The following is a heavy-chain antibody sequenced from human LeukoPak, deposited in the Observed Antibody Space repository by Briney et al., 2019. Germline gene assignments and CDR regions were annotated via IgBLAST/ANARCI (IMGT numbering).Heavy chain of an antibody. V-gene: IGHV4-59*12. D-gene: IGHD3-10*01. J-gene: IGHJ6*03. Sequence: PSETLSHTCTVSGGSISSYYWSWIRQPPGKGLEWIGYIYYSGSTNYNPSLKSRVTISVDTSKNQFSLKLSSVTAADTAVYYCARDAMVRGERYYYMDVWGKGTTVTISS. CDR2: IYYSGST. CDR3: ARDAMVRGERYYYMDV. CDR1: GGSISSYY.